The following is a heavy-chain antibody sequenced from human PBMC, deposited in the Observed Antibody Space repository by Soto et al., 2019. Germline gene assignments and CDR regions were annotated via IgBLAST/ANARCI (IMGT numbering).Heavy chain of an antibody. J-gene: IGHJ4*02. D-gene: IGHD6-19*01. V-gene: IGHV3-23*01. CDR3: AKDQTYSSGWPLIDY. CDR2: ISGSGDHT. Sequence: DVQLLESGGCLVQPGGSLRLSCAASGFTFSNYAMTWVRQAPGKGLEWVSAISGSGDHTYHADSVKGRFTISRDNSKNTLYLQMNSLRAEDTAVFYCAKDQTYSSGWPLIDYWVQGTLVTVSS. CDR1: GFTFSNYA.